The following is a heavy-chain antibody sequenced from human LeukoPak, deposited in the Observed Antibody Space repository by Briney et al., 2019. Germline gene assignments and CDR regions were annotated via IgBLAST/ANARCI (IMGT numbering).Heavy chain of an antibody. V-gene: IGHV3-7*01. D-gene: IGHD6-19*01. Sequence: GGSLTLSCPASRFTFNKYWMSWIRQLPGQGLEWVANVNQDGTQKYYVDSVKGRFTNSRDNARNLLYLQMNSLRAEDTAVYYCVRDVSSGWAFDYWGHGTLVTVSS. CDR3: VRDVSSGWAFDY. J-gene: IGHJ4*01. CDR2: VNQDGTQK. CDR1: RFTFNKYW.